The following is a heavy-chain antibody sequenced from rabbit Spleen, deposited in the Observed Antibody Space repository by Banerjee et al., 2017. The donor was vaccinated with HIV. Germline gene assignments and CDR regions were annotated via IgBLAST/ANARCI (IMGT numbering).Heavy chain of an antibody. V-gene: IGHV1S47*01. CDR3: VRDRANIGGDYGPYYFDL. CDR1: GFDFSSYG. D-gene: IGHD2-1*01. J-gene: IGHJ4*01. CDR2: IDSLFGTT. Sequence: QEQLMESGGGLVQPGGSLKLSCKASGFDFSSYGVSWVRQAPGKGLEWIGYIDSLFGTTYYANWVNGRFTISSHNAQNTLYLQLNSLTAADTATYFCVRDRANIGGDYGPYYFDLWGPGTLVTVS.